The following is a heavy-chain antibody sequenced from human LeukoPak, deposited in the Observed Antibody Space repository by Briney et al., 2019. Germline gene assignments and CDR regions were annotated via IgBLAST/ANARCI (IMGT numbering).Heavy chain of an antibody. D-gene: IGHD6-6*01. CDR2: TYYRSKWNN. J-gene: IGHJ6*02. CDR3: TRQRSTSTDYYGMDV. CDR1: GDTVSSNTAA. V-gene: IGHV6-1*01. Sequence: SQTLSLTCAISGDTVSSNTAAWNWIRQSPSRGLEWLGRTYYRSKWNNDYAVSVQNRITINPDTSKNQFSLQLKSATPEDTAVYYCTRQRSTSTDYYGMDVWGQGTTVTVSS.